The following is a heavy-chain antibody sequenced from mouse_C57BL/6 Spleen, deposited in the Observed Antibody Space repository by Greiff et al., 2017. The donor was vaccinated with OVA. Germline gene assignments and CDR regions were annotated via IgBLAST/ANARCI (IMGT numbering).Heavy chain of an antibody. J-gene: IGHJ2*01. D-gene: IGHD1-1*01. Sequence: VQLQESGPGLVKPSQSLSLTCSVTGYSITSGYYWNWIRQFPGNKLEWMGYISYDGSNNYNPSLKNRISITRDTSKNQFFLKLNSVTTEDTATYYCAREGLRYNFDYWGQGTTLTVSS. V-gene: IGHV3-6*01. CDR3: AREGLRYNFDY. CDR1: GYSITSGYY. CDR2: ISYDGSN.